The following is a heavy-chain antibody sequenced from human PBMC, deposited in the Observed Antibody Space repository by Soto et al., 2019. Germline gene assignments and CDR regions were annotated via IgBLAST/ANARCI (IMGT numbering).Heavy chain of an antibody. V-gene: IGHV1-3*01. CDR2: INGGTGQT. CDR1: GYSFSTYA. Sequence: QVQVVQSGAEVKKPGASVKVSCKASGYSFSTYAMHWVRQAPGQSLEWMGWINGGTGQTKFSQRFQDRITITRDTSASTAYMELSSLRSEDTAVYYCARGKGMEENYYYYGLDIWGRGTTVTVSS. J-gene: IGHJ6*02. CDR3: ARGKGMEENYYYYGLDI. D-gene: IGHD1-1*01.